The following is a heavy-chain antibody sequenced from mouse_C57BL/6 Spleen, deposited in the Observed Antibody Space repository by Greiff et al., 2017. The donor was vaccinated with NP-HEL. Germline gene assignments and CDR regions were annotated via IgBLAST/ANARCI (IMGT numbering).Heavy chain of an antibody. CDR1: GFTFSDYG. V-gene: IGHV5-15*01. Sequence: EVQLVESGGGLVQPGGSLKLSCAASGFTFSDYGMAWVRQAPRKGPEWVAFISNLAYSIYYADTVTGRFTISRENAKNTLYLEMSSLRSEDTAMYYCARSANWDFAYWGQGTLVTVSA. CDR2: ISNLAYSI. CDR3: ARSANWDFAY. D-gene: IGHD4-1*01. J-gene: IGHJ3*01.